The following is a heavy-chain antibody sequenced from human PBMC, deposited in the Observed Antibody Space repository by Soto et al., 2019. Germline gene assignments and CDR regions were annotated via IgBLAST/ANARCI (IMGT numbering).Heavy chain of an antibody. CDR3: AAGLGYDFWSGYEGYGMDV. Sequence: GASVKVSCQASGFTFSTSAVQWVRQARGQSLEWVGRLVVGSGDTNYAQKFQERVTITRDMSTRTAYLELSSLRSEDTAVYYCAAGLGYDFWSGYEGYGMDVWGQGTTVTVSS. V-gene: IGHV1-58*01. CDR1: GFTFSTSA. CDR2: LVVGSGDT. J-gene: IGHJ6*02. D-gene: IGHD3-3*01.